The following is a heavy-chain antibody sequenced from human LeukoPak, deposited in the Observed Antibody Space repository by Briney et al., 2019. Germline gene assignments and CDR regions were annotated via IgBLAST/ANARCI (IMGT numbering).Heavy chain of an antibody. CDR3: AKSSRGGGSWVLLDY. D-gene: IGHD2-15*01. Sequence: GGSLRLSCAASGFNFRCYGMHWVRQAPGKGLEWVSAISGSGGSTYYADSVKGRFTISRDNSKNTLYLQMNSLRAEDTAVYYCAKSSRGGGSWVLLDYWGQGTLVTVSS. J-gene: IGHJ4*02. CDR2: ISGSGGST. CDR1: GFNFRCYG. V-gene: IGHV3-23*01.